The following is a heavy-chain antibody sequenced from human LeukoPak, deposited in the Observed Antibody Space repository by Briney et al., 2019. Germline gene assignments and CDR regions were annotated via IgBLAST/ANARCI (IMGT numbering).Heavy chain of an antibody. CDR2: IVVGSGDT. CDR3: AAYDSSGYIRGNAFDI. J-gene: IGHJ3*02. V-gene: IGHV1-58*01. CDR1: GFTFSTSA. D-gene: IGHD3-22*01. Sequence: SVKVSCKASGFTFSTSAVQWVRQARGQRLEWIGWIVVGSGDTNYAQKFQERVTITRDMSTSTVYMELSSLRSEDTAVYYCAAYDSSGYIRGNAFDIWGQGTMVTVSS.